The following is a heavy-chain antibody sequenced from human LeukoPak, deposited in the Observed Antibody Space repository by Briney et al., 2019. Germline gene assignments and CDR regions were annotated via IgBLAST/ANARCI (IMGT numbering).Heavy chain of an antibody. J-gene: IGHJ6*03. V-gene: IGHV6-1*01. Sequence: SQTLSLTCAISGDSVSSNSAAWNWIRQSPSRGLEWLGRTYYRSKWYNDYAVSVKSRITINPDTSKNQFSLKLTSVTAADTAVYYCARDGGYCSGVTCYNHYYYMDVWGKGTTVTISS. D-gene: IGHD2-15*01. CDR2: TYYRSKWYN. CDR3: ARDGGYCSGVTCYNHYYYMDV. CDR1: GDSVSSNSAA.